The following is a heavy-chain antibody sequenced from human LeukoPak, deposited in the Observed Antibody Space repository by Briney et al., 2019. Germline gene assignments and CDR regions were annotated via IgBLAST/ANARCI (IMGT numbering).Heavy chain of an antibody. Sequence: ASVKVSCKASGYTFTGYYMHWVRQAPGQGLEWMGWINPNSGGTNYAQKFQGRVTMTRDTSISTAYMELSRLRSDDTAVYYCASLSGYYDSSGHQPPDAFDIWGQGTMVTVSS. CDR1: GYTFTGYY. D-gene: IGHD3-22*01. J-gene: IGHJ3*02. V-gene: IGHV1-2*02. CDR3: ASLSGYYDSSGHQPPDAFDI. CDR2: INPNSGGT.